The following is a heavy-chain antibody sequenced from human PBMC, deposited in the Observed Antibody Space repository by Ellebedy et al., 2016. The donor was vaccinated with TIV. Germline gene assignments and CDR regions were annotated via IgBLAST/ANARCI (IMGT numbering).Heavy chain of an antibody. CDR1: GFTFNSYA. CDR2: ISHTGSRT. D-gene: IGHD5-12*01. V-gene: IGHV3-23*01. CDR3: AKDLARRGGYDFDS. Sequence: PGGSLRLSCAASGFTFNSYAMSWVRQAPGKGLEWVSTISHTGSRTYYANSVEGRFIISRDNSKRTLYLQMNSLRAEDTAVYYCAKDLARRGGYDFDSWGQGTLVTVSS. J-gene: IGHJ4*02.